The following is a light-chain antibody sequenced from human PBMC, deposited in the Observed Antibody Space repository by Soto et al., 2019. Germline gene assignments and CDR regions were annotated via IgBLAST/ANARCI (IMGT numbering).Light chain of an antibody. Sequence: EIVLTQSPGTLSLSPGERDTLSCRASQSLTNNYFAWYQQKPGRALRLLIDGASTRATGIPDRFSGSGSGTDFTLTISRLEREDVAVYYCQQYEDVVTFGQGTKVEI. CDR3: QQYEDVVT. CDR1: QSLTNNY. CDR2: GAS. J-gene: IGKJ1*01. V-gene: IGKV3-20*01.